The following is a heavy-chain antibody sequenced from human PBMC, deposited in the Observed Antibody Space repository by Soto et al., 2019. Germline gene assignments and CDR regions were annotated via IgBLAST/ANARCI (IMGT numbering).Heavy chain of an antibody. V-gene: IGHV1-69*13. CDR1: GGTFSSYA. J-gene: IGHJ4*02. CDR3: ARVSGRRPYFDY. Sequence: SVKVSCKASGGTFSSYAISWVRQAPGQGLEWMGGIIPIFGTANYAQKFQGRVTITADESTSTAYMELSSLRSEDTAVYYCARVSGRRPYFDYWGQGTLVTVSS. CDR2: IIPIFGTA. D-gene: IGHD3-3*02.